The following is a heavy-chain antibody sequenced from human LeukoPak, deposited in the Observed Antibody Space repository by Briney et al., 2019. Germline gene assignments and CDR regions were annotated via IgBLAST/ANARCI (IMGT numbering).Heavy chain of an antibody. V-gene: IGHV3-21*01. Sequence: KPGGSLRLSCAASGFTFSSYSMNCVRQAPGKGLEWVSSISSSSSYIYYADSVKGRFTISRDNAKNSLYLQMNSLRAEDTAVYYCARDFSGYDYNFDYWGQGTLVTVSS. D-gene: IGHD5-12*01. CDR3: ARDFSGYDYNFDY. CDR1: GFTFSSYS. CDR2: ISSSSSYI. J-gene: IGHJ4*02.